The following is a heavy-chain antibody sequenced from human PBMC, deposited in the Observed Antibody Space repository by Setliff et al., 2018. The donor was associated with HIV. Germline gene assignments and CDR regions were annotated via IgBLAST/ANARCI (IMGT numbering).Heavy chain of an antibody. Sequence: SETLSLTCTVSGGSISSYYWSWIRQPPGKGLEWIGSTHHSGSTYYNPSLNDRATISLDTSKNQFSLRMRSVTAADTAVYYCARDSPFSGPMDVWGKGTTVTVSS. V-gene: IGHV4-59*12. D-gene: IGHD3-10*01. CDR1: GGSISSYY. CDR2: THHSGST. J-gene: IGHJ6*03. CDR3: ARDSPFSGPMDV.